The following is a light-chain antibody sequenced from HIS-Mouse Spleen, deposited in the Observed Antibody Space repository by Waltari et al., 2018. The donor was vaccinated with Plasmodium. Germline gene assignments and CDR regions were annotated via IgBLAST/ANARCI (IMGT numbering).Light chain of an antibody. CDR2: AAS. CDR3: QQSYSTPPT. V-gene: IGKV1-39*01. Sequence: DIQITQSPSSLSASVGDRVTITSRASQSISSYLNWYQQKPGKAPKLLLYAASSLQSGVPSRFSGSGSGTDYTLTISSLQPEDFATYYCQQSYSTPPTFGGGTKVEIK. J-gene: IGKJ4*01. CDR1: QSISSY.